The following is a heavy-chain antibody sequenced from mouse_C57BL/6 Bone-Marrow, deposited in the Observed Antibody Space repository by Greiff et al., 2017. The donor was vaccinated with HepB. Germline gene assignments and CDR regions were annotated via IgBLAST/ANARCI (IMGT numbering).Heavy chain of an antibody. CDR1: GFTFSSYG. CDR2: ISSGGSYT. J-gene: IGHJ3*01. V-gene: IGHV5-6*02. D-gene: IGHD1-1*01. Sequence: EVMLVESGGDLVKPGGSLKLSCAASGFTFSSYGMSWVRQTPDKRLEWVATISSGGSYTYYPDSVKGRFPISRDNAKNTLYLQMSSLKSEDTAMYYCARQGYYYGSSYGAYWGQGTLVTVSA. CDR3: ARQGYYYGSSYGAY.